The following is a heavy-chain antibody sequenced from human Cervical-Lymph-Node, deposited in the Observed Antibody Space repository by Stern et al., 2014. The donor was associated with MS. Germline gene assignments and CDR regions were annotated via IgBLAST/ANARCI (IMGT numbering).Heavy chain of an antibody. D-gene: IGHD1-14*01. CDR3: ARQTTAWASDV. V-gene: IGHV5-51*01. CDR2: IYPGDSET. CDR1: GFKFSIYW. Sequence: EVQLVESGAELIRPGESLKISCKGSGFKFSIYWIAWVRQMPGKGLEWMGIIYPGDSETSSSQSVQGQVTMSANKSTSTAYLQWSILNASDTAMYFCARQTTAWASDVWGQGTLVTVSS. J-gene: IGHJ4*02.